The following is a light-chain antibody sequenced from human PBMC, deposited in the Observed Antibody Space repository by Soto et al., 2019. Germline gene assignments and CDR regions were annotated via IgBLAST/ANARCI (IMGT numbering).Light chain of an antibody. V-gene: IGLV1-40*01. J-gene: IGLJ2*01. CDR2: GNS. CDR3: QSYDSSLSVV. CDR1: SSNIGAGYD. Sequence: QSVLTQPPSVSGAPGQRVTISCTGSSSNIGAGYDVHWYQQLPGTAPKLLIYGNSNRPSGVPDRFSGSKSGTSASLAITGLQAEDVADYYCQSYDSSLSVVFGGGTTLTVL.